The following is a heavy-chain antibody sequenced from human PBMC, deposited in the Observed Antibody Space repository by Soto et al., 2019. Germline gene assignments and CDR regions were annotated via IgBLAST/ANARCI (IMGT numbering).Heavy chain of an antibody. CDR1: GGSISSYF. CDR2: VYYTGTT. Sequence: QVQLQESVPGLLKPSETLSLTCTVSGGSISSYFYIWVRQPPGKGLEWIGSVYYTGTTDYNPSLKSRVTISVDTSKTQFSLNLRSVTAADTAVYYCARDLAAVPRAFDYWGRGTLVTVSS. J-gene: IGHJ4*02. CDR3: ARDLAAVPRAFDY. D-gene: IGHD6-13*01. V-gene: IGHV4-59*01.